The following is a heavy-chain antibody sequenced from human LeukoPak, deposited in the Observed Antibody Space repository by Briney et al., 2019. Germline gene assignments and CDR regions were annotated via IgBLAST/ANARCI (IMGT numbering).Heavy chain of an antibody. J-gene: IGHJ4*02. V-gene: IGHV3-30*02. D-gene: IGHD3-10*01. Sequence: GRSLRLSCAASGFTFSSYGMHWVRQAPGKGLEWVAFIRYDGSNKYYADSVKGRFTISRDNSKNTLYLQMNSLRAEDTAVYYCAKDFRSLYYGSGSPVFAFDYWGQGTLVTVSS. CDR1: GFTFSSYG. CDR2: IRYDGSNK. CDR3: AKDFRSLYYGSGSPVFAFDY.